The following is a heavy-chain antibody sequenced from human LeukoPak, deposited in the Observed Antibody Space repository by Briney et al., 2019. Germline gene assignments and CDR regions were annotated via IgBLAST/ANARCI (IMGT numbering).Heavy chain of an antibody. D-gene: IGHD3-10*01. CDR3: ARDSPRGPDY. CDR1: VGSISSSY. V-gene: IGHV4-59*01. Sequence: SETLSLTCTVSVGSISSSYWSWIREPPGKGLEWIGYIYYSGSTNYNPSLKSRVTISVDTSKNQFSLKLSSVTAADTAVYYCARDSPRGPDYWGQGTLVTVSS. J-gene: IGHJ4*02. CDR2: IYYSGST.